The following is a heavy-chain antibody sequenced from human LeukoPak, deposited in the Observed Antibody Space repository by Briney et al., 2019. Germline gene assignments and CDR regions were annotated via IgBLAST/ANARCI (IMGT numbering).Heavy chain of an antibody. Sequence: GGSLRLSCAASGFTFSSYSMNWVRQAPGKGLEWVSSISSSSSYIYYADSVKGRFTISRDNAKNSLYLQMNSLRAEDTAVYYCLGGDTAIDAFDIWGQGTMVTVSS. CDR2: ISSSSSYI. D-gene: IGHD5-18*01. CDR3: LGGDTAIDAFDI. J-gene: IGHJ3*02. CDR1: GFTFSSYS. V-gene: IGHV3-21*01.